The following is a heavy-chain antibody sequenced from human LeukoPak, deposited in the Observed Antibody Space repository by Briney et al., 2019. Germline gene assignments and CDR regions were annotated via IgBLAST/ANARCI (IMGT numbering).Heavy chain of an antibody. CDR2: ISGDGGST. V-gene: IGHV3-43*02. Sequence: GGSLRLSXAASGFTFDDYAIHWVGQPPGKGLEWVSLISGDGGSTYYADSVKGRFTISRDNSKNSLYLQMNSLRTEDTALYYCAKATIPYGRSYYYMDVWGKGITVTVSS. J-gene: IGHJ6*03. D-gene: IGHD3-10*01. CDR3: AKATIPYGRSYYYMDV. CDR1: GFTFDDYA.